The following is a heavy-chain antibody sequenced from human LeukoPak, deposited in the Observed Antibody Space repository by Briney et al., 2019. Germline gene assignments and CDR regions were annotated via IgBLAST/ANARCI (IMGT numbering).Heavy chain of an antibody. Sequence: GGSLRLSCAASGFTFDDYAMHWVRQAPGKGLEWVSGISWNSGSIGYADSVKGRFTISRDNAKNSLYLQMNSLRAEDTASYYCAKDFGVRGSSWDYYYYGMDVWGQGTTVTVSS. J-gene: IGHJ6*02. CDR3: AKDFGVRGSSWDYYYYGMDV. CDR2: ISWNSGSI. CDR1: GFTFDDYA. D-gene: IGHD3-10*01. V-gene: IGHV3-9*01.